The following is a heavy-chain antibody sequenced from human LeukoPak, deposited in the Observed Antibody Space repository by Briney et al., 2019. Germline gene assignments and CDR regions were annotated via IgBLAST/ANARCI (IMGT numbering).Heavy chain of an antibody. CDR2: INSDGSST. V-gene: IGHV3-74*01. CDR3: ARGGYDYGDPNWFDP. D-gene: IGHD4-17*01. CDR1: GFTFSSYW. Sequence: GGSLRLSCAASGFTFSSYWMHWVRQAPGKGLVWVPRINSDGSSTSYADSVKGRFTISRDNAKNTLYLQMNSLRAEDTAVYYCARGGYDYGDPNWFDPWGQGTLVTVSS. J-gene: IGHJ5*02.